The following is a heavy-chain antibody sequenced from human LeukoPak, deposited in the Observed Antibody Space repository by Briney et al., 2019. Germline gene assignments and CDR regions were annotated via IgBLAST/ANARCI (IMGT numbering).Heavy chain of an antibody. CDR2: IIPIFGTA. D-gene: IGHD5-18*01. CDR1: GGTFSSYA. J-gene: IGHJ4*02. V-gene: IGHV1-69*05. CDR3: ARGDGYSYGNFDY. Sequence: GASVKVSCKASGGTFSSYAISWVRQAPGQGLEWMGGIIPIFGTADYAQKFQGRVTITTDESTSTAYMELSSLRSEDTAVYYCARGDGYSYGNFDYWGQGTLVTVSS.